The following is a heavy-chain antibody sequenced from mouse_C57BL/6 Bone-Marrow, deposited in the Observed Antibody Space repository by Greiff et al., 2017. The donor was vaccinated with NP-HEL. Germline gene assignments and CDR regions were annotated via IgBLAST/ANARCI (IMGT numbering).Heavy chain of an antibody. CDR1: GYTFTSYW. CDR3: AAWYFDV. Sequence: VQLQQPGAELVKPGASVKLSCKASGYTFTSYWMQWVKQRPGQGLEWIGEIDPSDSYTNYNQKFKGKATLTVDTSTSTAYMQLSSLTSEGSAVYYCAAWYFDVWGTGTTVTVSS. V-gene: IGHV1-50*01. CDR2: IDPSDSYT. J-gene: IGHJ1*03.